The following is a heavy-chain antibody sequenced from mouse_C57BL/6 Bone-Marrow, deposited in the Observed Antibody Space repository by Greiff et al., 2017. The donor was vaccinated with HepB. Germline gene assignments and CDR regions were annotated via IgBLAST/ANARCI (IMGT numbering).Heavy chain of an antibody. CDR3: ARDEGHYYGSSYGAMDY. CDR1: GFTFSSYA. CDR2: ISDGGSYT. V-gene: IGHV5-4*01. D-gene: IGHD1-1*01. Sequence: DVMLVESGGGLVKPGGSLKLSCAASGFTFSSYAMSWVRQTPEKRLEWVATISDGGSYTYYPDNVKGRFTISRDNAKNKLYLQMSHLKSEDTAMYYCARDEGHYYGSSYGAMDYWGQGTSVTVSS. J-gene: IGHJ4*01.